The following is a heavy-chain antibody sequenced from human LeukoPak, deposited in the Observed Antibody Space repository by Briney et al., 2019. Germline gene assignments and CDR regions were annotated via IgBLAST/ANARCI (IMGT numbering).Heavy chain of an antibody. J-gene: IGHJ4*02. CDR3: AKEGKTRNWNYYQAKAVY. CDR2: ISWNSGSI. Sequence: PGGSLRLSCAASGFTFDDYAMHWVRQAPGKGLEWVSGISWNSGSIGYADSVKGRFTISRDNSKNTLYLQMNSLRAEDTAVYYCAKEGKTRNWNYYQAKAVYWGQGTLVTVSS. V-gene: IGHV3-9*01. CDR1: GFTFDDYA. D-gene: IGHD1-7*01.